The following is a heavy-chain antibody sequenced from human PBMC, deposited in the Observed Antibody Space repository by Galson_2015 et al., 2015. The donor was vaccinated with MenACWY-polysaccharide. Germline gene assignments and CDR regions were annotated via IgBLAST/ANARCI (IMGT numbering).Heavy chain of an antibody. CDR2: INRDGSNT. CDR3: ARGISSSN. V-gene: IGHV3-74*01. CDR1: GFTFNTHW. D-gene: IGHD6-6*01. J-gene: IGHJ4*02. Sequence: SLRLSCAASGFTFNTHWMHWVRQAPGKGLMWVSRINRDGSNTDYADSVKGRFTISRDNAKNTLFLQMNSLRAEDTAVYYCARGISSSNGGQGTLVTVSS.